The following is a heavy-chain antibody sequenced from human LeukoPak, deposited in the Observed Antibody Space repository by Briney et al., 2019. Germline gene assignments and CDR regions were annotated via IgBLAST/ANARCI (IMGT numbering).Heavy chain of an antibody. CDR2: VQPDGSAK. J-gene: IGHJ1*01. V-gene: IGHV3-7*01. Sequence: QAGGSLRLSCAASGFTLRSNWMNWVRQAPGKGLEWVAHVQPDGSAKIYADSVKGRFTISRDNAKDSVYLQMNSLRVEDTAVYYCARDFFGWSSLGHWGQGTLVTVSS. CDR3: ARDFFGWSSLGH. CDR1: GFTLRSNW. D-gene: IGHD6-19*01.